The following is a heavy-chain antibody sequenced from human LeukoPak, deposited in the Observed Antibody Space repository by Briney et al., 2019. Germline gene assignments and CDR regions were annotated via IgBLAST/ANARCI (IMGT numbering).Heavy chain of an antibody. Sequence: PGRSLRLSCAASGFTFSSYAMHWVRQAPGKGLEWVAVISYDGSNKYYADSVKGRFTISRDNSKNTLYLQMNSLRAEDTAVYYCARFPDFDWLFFVYWGQGTLVTVSS. J-gene: IGHJ4*02. CDR2: ISYDGSNK. D-gene: IGHD3-9*01. CDR1: GFTFSSYA. CDR3: ARFPDFDWLFFVY. V-gene: IGHV3-30*04.